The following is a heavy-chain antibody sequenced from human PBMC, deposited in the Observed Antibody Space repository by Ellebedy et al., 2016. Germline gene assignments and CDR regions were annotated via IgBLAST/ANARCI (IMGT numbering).Heavy chain of an antibody. CDR3: ATNRWLVPYNWFDP. J-gene: IGHJ5*02. CDR2: IIPILGIA. V-gene: IGHV1-69*04. D-gene: IGHD6-19*01. Sequence: SVKVSXXASGGTFSSYAISWVRQAPGQGLEWMGRIIPILGIANYAQKFQGRVTITADKSASTAYMELSSLRSEDTAVYYCATNRWLVPYNWFDPWGQGTLVTVSS. CDR1: GGTFSSYA.